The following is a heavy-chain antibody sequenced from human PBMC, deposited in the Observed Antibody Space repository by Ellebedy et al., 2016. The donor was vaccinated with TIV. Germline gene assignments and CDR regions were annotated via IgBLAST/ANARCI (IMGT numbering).Heavy chain of an antibody. Sequence: ASVKVSCKASGYSFTNYAMHWVRQAPGQRLEWMGWINAGNGNTKYSQKFQGRVTITRDTSASTAYMELNSLRSEDTAVYYCAREEVTPDPYFDYWGQGTLVTVSS. D-gene: IGHD2-21*02. CDR3: AREEVTPDPYFDY. J-gene: IGHJ4*02. V-gene: IGHV1-3*01. CDR1: GYSFTNYA. CDR2: INAGNGNT.